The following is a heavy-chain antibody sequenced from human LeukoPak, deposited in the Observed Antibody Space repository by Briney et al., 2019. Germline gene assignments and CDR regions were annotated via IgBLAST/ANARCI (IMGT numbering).Heavy chain of an antibody. CDR3: ARDRIAVAGTTFDY. CDR1: GGTFSSYA. CDR2: IIPILGIA. Sequence: ASVKVSCKASGGTFSSYAISWVRQAPGQGLEWMGRIIPILGIANYAQKFQGRVTITADKSTSTAYMELSSLRSEDTAVYYCARDRIAVAGTTFDYWGQGTLVTVSS. D-gene: IGHD6-19*01. J-gene: IGHJ4*02. V-gene: IGHV1-69*04.